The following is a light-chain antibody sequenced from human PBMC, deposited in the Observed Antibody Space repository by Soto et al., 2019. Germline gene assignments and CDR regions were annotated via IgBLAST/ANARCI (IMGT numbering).Light chain of an antibody. CDR2: GAS. Sequence: EIVLTQSPGTLSLSPGERATLSCRASQSVSSSYLAWYQQKPGQAPRLLIYGASSRATGIPDRFSCSGSGTDFTLTISRLAPEDFAVYYCQQYGSSPPYTFGQGTKLEIK. CDR1: QSVSSSY. V-gene: IGKV3-20*01. CDR3: QQYGSSPPYT. J-gene: IGKJ2*01.